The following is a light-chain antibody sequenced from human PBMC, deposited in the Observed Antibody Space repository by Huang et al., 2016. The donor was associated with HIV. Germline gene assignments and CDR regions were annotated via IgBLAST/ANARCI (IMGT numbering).Light chain of an antibody. CDR2: AAS. Sequence: AIRMTQSPSSLSASTGDRVTITCRASRGISSYLAWYQQKPGKAPKLLIYAASTLKSVVPSRFSGSGFGTDFTLTISSLQSEDLGSYHCQQYYTYPHSFGQGTKLEI. CDR3: QQYYTYPHS. CDR1: RGISSY. J-gene: IGKJ2*01. V-gene: IGKV1-8*01.